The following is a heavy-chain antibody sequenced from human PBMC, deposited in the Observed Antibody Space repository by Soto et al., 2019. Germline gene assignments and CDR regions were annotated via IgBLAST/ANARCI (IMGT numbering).Heavy chain of an antibody. V-gene: IGHV1-69*12. CDR2: IIPIFGTA. J-gene: IGHJ6*02. CDR3: ARDRSPGYCSGGSCYYYGMDV. CDR1: GGTFSSYA. Sequence: QVQLVQSGAEVKKPGSSVKVSCKASGGTFSSYAISWVRQAPGQGLEWMGGIIPIFGTANYAQKFQGRVTITADESTRTAYMELSRLRSEDTAVYYCARDRSPGYCSGGSCYYYGMDVWGQGTTVTVSS. D-gene: IGHD2-15*01.